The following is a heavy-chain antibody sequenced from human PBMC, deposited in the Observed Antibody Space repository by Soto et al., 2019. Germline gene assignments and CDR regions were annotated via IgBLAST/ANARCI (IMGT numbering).Heavy chain of an antibody. D-gene: IGHD3-10*01. J-gene: IGHJ4*02. CDR2: IYHSGST. V-gene: IGHV4-30-2*01. CDR3: ARGRITMVFYY. CDR1: GGSISSGGYS. Sequence: PSETLSLSCAVSGGSISSGGYSWSWIRQPPGKGLEWIGYIYHSGSTYYNPSLKSRVTISVDRSKNQFSLKLSSVSAADTAVYYGARGRITMVFYYWGQGTLVTVSS.